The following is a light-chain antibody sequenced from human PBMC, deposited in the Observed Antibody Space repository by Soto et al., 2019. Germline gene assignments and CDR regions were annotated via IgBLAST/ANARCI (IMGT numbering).Light chain of an antibody. CDR1: SSDIVAYNS. CDR3: LSYTPSSTLV. Sequence: QSALTKPAAVSGSPGQSITISCTGTSSDIVAYNSVSWYQQHPGKSPKLIVFQVSFRPSAVSDRFSGSKSDNTASLTISVVQTEDEADYYCLSYTPSSTLVLGTGPKVSV. J-gene: IGLJ1*01. CDR2: QVS. V-gene: IGLV2-14*01.